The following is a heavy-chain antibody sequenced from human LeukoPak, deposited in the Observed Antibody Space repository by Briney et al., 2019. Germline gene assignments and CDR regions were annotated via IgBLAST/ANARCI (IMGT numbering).Heavy chain of an antibody. D-gene: IGHD6-13*01. V-gene: IGHV3-30*02. Sequence: PGGSLRLSCAASGFTFSSYGMHWVRQAPGKGLEWVAFIRYDGSYRYYADSVKGRFTISRDNSKNTLYLQMNSLRAEDTAVYYCARLLSAAGTDYWGQGTLVTVSS. CDR3: ARLLSAAGTDY. J-gene: IGHJ4*02. CDR1: GFTFSSYG. CDR2: IRYDGSYR.